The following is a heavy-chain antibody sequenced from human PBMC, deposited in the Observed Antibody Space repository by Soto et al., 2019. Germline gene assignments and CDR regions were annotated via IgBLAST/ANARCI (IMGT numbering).Heavy chain of an antibody. Sequence: PGESLKISCKGSGYSFTSYWINWVRQMPEKGLEWRGRIDRSDSYTNYSPSFQGHVTISADKSISTAYLQWSSLRDEDTALYSCVAHGGVTLGRDWFDPWGQGTLVTVSS. V-gene: IGHV5-10-1*01. CDR1: GYSFTSYW. CDR3: VAHGGVTLGRDWFDP. CDR2: IDRSDSYT. J-gene: IGHJ5*02. D-gene: IGHD3-10*01.